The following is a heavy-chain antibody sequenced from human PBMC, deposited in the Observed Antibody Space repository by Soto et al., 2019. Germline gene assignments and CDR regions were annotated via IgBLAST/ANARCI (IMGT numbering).Heavy chain of an antibody. Sequence: TSETLSLTCTVSGGSISSSRCHWGWIRQPPGKGLEWIGEINHSGSTNYNPSLKSRVTISVDTSKNQFSLKLSSVTAADTAVYYCARANYDILTGYYNGNWFDPWGQGTLVTV. J-gene: IGHJ5*02. D-gene: IGHD3-9*01. V-gene: IGHV4-39*07. CDR2: INHSGST. CDR1: GGSISSSRCH. CDR3: ARANYDILTGYYNGNWFDP.